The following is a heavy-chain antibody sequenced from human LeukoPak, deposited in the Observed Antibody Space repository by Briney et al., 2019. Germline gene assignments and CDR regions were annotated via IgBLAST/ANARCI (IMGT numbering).Heavy chain of an antibody. Sequence: SETLSLTCTVSGGSISSSSYYWGWIRQPPGKGLEWIGSIYYSGSTYYNPSLKSRVTISVDTSKNQFSLNLSSVTAADTAVYYCARDSNNWSDAFDVWGRGTRVSVSS. CDR2: IYYSGST. J-gene: IGHJ3*01. D-gene: IGHD1-1*01. CDR1: GGSISSSSYY. CDR3: ARDSNNWSDAFDV. V-gene: IGHV4-39*07.